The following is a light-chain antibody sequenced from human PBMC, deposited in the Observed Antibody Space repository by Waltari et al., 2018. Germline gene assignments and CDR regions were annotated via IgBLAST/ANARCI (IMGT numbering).Light chain of an antibody. Sequence: DIQMTQSPDSLAVSLGERATINCKSSQSVLHSSNNKNYLAWYQQKPGQPPKLLIYWASTRESGVPDRFSGSGSRTDFTLTISRLQAEDVAVYYCQQYYTIPWTFGQGTKVEIK. CDR1: QSVLHSSNNKNY. CDR3: QQYYTIPWT. CDR2: WAS. V-gene: IGKV4-1*01. J-gene: IGKJ1*01.